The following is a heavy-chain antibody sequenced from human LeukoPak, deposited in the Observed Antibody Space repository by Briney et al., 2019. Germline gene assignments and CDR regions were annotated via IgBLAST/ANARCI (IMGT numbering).Heavy chain of an antibody. J-gene: IGHJ3*02. CDR1: GYTFTSYG. V-gene: IGHV1-18*01. Sequence: APVKVSCKASGYTFTSYGISWVRQAPGQGLEWMGWISAYNGNTNYAQKLQGRVTMTTDTSTSTAYMELSSLRSEDTAVYYCATSKHIVVVTAIRDAFDIWGQGTMVTVSS. CDR3: ATSKHIVVVTAIRDAFDI. D-gene: IGHD2-21*02. CDR2: ISAYNGNT.